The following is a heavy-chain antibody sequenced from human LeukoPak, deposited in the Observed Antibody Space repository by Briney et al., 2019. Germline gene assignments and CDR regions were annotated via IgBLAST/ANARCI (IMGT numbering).Heavy chain of an antibody. CDR2: INSDGSST. D-gene: IGHD6-19*01. Sequence: GGSLRLSCAASGFIFSSYWMHWVRQAPGKGLVWVSRINSDGSSTSYADSVKGRFTISRDNAKNTLYLQMNSLRAEDTAVYYCARGGRGVADNWYFDLWGRGTLVTVSS. CDR3: ARGGRGVADNWYFDL. CDR1: GFIFSSYW. V-gene: IGHV3-74*01. J-gene: IGHJ2*01.